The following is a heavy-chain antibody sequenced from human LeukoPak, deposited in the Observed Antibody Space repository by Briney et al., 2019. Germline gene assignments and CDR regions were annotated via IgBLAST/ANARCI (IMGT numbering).Heavy chain of an antibody. V-gene: IGHV3-20*04. Sequence: GGSLRLSCEASGFTLSNYEMIWVRQGPGKGLEWVSGINWNGGRTGYADSVKGRFTISRDNAKNSLYLQMNSLRAEDAALYYCARDRFLRRPEPADYWGQGTLVTVSS. CDR1: GFTLSNYE. J-gene: IGHJ4*02. CDR2: INWNGGRT. CDR3: ARDRFLRRPEPADY. D-gene: IGHD1-14*01.